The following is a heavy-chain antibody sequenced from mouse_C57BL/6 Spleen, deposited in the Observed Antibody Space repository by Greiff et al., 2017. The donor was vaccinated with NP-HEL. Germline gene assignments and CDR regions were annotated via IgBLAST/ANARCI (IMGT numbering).Heavy chain of an antibody. CDR2: ISYDGSN. Sequence: EVKLQESGPGLVKPSQSLSLTCSVTGYSITSGYYWNWIRQFPGNKLEWMGYISYDGSNNYNPSLKNRISITRDTSKNQFFLKLNSVTTEDTATYYCAMLTHAMDYWGQGTSVTVSS. V-gene: IGHV3-6*01. CDR1: GYSITSGYY. J-gene: IGHJ4*01. D-gene: IGHD4-1*01. CDR3: AMLTHAMDY.